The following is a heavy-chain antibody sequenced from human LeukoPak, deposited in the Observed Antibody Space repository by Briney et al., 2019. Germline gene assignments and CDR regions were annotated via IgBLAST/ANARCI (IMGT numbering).Heavy chain of an antibody. Sequence: GGSLRLSCAASGFTVSSNYMSWVRQAPGKGLEWVSVIYSGGNTYYADSVKGRFTISRDNSKNTLYLQMNSLRAEDTAVYYCARGPTTALYYFDYWGQGTLVTVSS. CDR1: GFTVSSNY. CDR3: ARGPTTALYYFDY. J-gene: IGHJ4*02. CDR2: IYSGGNT. V-gene: IGHV3-66*01. D-gene: IGHD4-17*01.